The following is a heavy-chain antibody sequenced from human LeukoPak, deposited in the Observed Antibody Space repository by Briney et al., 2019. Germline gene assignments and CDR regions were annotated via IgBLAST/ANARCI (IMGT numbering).Heavy chain of an antibody. CDR1: GFTVSSNY. CDR3: ARDSGSRPEYDY. CDR2: ISSSGSTI. J-gene: IGHJ4*02. D-gene: IGHD6-13*01. V-gene: IGHV3-11*04. Sequence: GGSLRLSCAASGFTVSSNYMSWVRQAPGKGLEWVSYISSSGSTIYYADSVKGRFTISRDNAKNSLYLQMNSLRAEDTAVYYCARDSGSRPEYDYWGQGTLVTVSS.